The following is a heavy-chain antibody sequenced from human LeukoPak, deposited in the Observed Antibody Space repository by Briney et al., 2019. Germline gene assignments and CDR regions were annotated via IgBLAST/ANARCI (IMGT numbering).Heavy chain of an antibody. CDR3: ASSYGGNSGY. Sequence: SETLTLTCAVYGGSFSGYHWSWIRQPPGRGLEWIGEINHSGSTNYNPSLKSRATISVDTSKNQFSLKLSSVTAADTAVYYCASSYGGNSGYWGQGTLVTVSS. J-gene: IGHJ4*02. CDR1: GGSFSGYH. CDR2: INHSGST. D-gene: IGHD4-23*01. V-gene: IGHV4-34*01.